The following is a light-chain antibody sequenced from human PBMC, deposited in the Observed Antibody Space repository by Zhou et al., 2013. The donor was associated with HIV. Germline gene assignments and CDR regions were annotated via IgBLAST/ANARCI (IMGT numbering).Light chain of an antibody. CDR3: QQYNDWPPLT. J-gene: IGKJ4*01. Sequence: DIVLTQFPDTLSLSPGERATLSCTASQTVDNNYLAWYQVKPGQAPRLLIFGASTRATDVPARFSGSGSGTEFTLTISSLQSEDSAVYFCQQYNDWPPLTFGGGTKVEIK. V-gene: IGKV3-15*01. CDR1: QTVDNN. CDR2: GAS.